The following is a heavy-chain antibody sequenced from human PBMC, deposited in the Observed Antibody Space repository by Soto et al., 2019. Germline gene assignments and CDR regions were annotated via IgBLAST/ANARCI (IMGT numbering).Heavy chain of an antibody. J-gene: IGHJ4*02. Sequence: SETLSLTCTVSGGSISSSNYYWGWIRQPPGKGLEWIGNIYYDGRTYYNPSLKRRVTISVDTSKNQFSLKLSSVTAADTAVYYCARGRGGRDGVFDYWGQGTLVTVSS. D-gene: IGHD1-26*01. CDR1: GGSISSSNYY. CDR2: IYYDGRT. V-gene: IGHV4-39*07. CDR3: ARGRGGRDGVFDY.